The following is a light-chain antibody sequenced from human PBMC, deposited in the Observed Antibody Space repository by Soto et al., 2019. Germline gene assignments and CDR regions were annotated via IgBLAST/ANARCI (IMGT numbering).Light chain of an antibody. J-gene: IGKJ1*01. CDR2: AAS. CDR1: QSISSW. CDR3: QQYNSYPWT. V-gene: IGKV1-5*01. Sequence: DIQMTQSPSTLSASVGDRVTITCRASQSISSWLAWYQQKPGKVPKLLIYAASTLQSGVPSRFSGSGSGTDFTLTISSLQPDDFATYYCQQYNSYPWTFGQGTKVDIK.